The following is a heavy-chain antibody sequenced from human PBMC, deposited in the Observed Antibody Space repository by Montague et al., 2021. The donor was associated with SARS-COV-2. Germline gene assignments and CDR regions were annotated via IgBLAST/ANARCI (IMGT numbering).Heavy chain of an antibody. CDR1: GGSISSYY. Sequence: SETLSLTCTVSGGSISSYYWSWIRQPPGKGLQWIGYIYNNGSTDCNTSLKSQVTLSIDTSKNQFSLKLTSVTAADTAVYYCARGGGDSADYYYYDMDVWGQGTTVTVSS. V-gene: IGHV4-59*01. D-gene: IGHD2-21*02. CDR3: ARGGGDSADYYYYDMDV. CDR2: IYNNGST. J-gene: IGHJ6*02.